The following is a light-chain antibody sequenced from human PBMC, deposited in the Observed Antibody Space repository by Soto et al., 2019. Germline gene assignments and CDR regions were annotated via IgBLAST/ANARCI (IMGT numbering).Light chain of an antibody. J-gene: IGKJ1*01. Sequence: DIQMTQSPSPLSASVGDRVTITCRARQTISTYLNWYQQKPGKAPKLLIYGASSLQSGVPSRFSGSGSGTDFTLTISSLQPEDLGTYYSQESSSTPRTSGQGPKVDI. CDR2: GAS. CDR1: QTISTY. V-gene: IGKV1-39*01. CDR3: QESSSTPRT.